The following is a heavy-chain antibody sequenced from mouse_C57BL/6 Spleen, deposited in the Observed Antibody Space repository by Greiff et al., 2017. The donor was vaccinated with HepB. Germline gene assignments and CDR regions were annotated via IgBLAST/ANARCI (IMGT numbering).Heavy chain of an antibody. CDR3: ARNSRWTTVVARYFDV. D-gene: IGHD1-1*01. V-gene: IGHV2-2*01. CDR1: GFSLTSYG. CDR2: IWSGGST. Sequence: VKLQQSGPGLVQPSQSLSITCTVSGFSLTSYGVHWVRQSPGKGLEWLGVIWSGGSTDYNAAFISRLSISKDNSKSQVFFKMNSLQADDTAIYYCARNSRWTTVVARYFDVWGTGTTVTVSS. J-gene: IGHJ1*03.